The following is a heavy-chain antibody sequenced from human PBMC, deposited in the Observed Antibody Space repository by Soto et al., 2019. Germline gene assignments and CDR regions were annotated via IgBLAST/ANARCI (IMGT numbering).Heavy chain of an antibody. J-gene: IGHJ4*02. CDR1: GFTFSIYS. Sequence: PGGSLRLSCAASGFTFSIYSMNWVRQAPGKGLEWVSYISTTGSTYYADSVKGRFTISRDNSKNTLYLQMNSLRAEDTAVYYCASSSIAARPGGYWGQGTLVTVSS. CDR2: ISTTGST. V-gene: IGHV3-48*01. CDR3: ASSSIAARPGGY. D-gene: IGHD6-6*01.